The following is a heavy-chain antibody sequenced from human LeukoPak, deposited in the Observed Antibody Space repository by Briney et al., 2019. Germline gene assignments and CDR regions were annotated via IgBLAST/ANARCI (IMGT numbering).Heavy chain of an antibody. CDR1: VFTFSSYG. Sequence: GRCLRLSCAATVFTFSSYGMHWVRQAPCKGLEWVVVISYDGSNKYYADSVKGRFIIPRDNSKNTLYLQMNSLRAEDTAVYYCAKERGSSGYYYAYWGQGTLVTVSS. CDR2: ISYDGSNK. J-gene: IGHJ4*02. D-gene: IGHD3-22*01. V-gene: IGHV3-30*18. CDR3: AKERGSSGYYYAY.